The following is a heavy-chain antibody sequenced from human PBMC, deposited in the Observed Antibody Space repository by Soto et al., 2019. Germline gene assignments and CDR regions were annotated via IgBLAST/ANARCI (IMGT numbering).Heavy chain of an antibody. CDR3: ARGRPPTYYYYGMDV. CDR2: INPNSGGT. CDR1: GYTFTGYY. J-gene: IGHJ6*02. Sequence: ASVKVSCKASGYTFTGYYMHWVRQAPGQGLEWMGWINPNSGGTNYAQKFQGRVTMTRDTSISTAYMELSRLRSDDTAVYYCARGRPPTYYYYGMDVWGQGTTVTSP. V-gene: IGHV1-2*02.